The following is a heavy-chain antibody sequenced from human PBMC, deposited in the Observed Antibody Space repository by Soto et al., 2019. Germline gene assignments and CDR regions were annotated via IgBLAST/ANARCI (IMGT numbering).Heavy chain of an antibody. V-gene: IGHV6-1*01. D-gene: IGHD2-15*01. CDR2: TYYRSKWYN. Sequence: SQTLSLTCAISGDSVSSNSAPWNWIRQSPSRGLEWLGRTYYRSKWYNDYAVSVKSRITINPDTSKNQFSLQLNSVTPEDTAVYYCARGAGYCSGGSCYAYYYYGMDVWGQGTTVTGLL. CDR1: GDSVSSNSAP. CDR3: ARGAGYCSGGSCYAYYYYGMDV. J-gene: IGHJ6*02.